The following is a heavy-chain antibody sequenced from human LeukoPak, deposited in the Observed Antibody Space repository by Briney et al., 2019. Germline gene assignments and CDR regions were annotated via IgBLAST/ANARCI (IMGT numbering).Heavy chain of an antibody. CDR1: GFTFSSYG. Sequence: TGGSLRLSCAASGFTFSSYGMHWVRQAPGKGLEWVAVIWYDGSNKYYADSVKGRFTISRDNSKNTLYLQMNSLRAEDTAVYYCARDSYETYYYDSSGPGDFDYWGQGTLVTVSS. CDR2: IWYDGSNK. V-gene: IGHV3-33*01. J-gene: IGHJ4*02. CDR3: ARDSYETYYYDSSGPGDFDY. D-gene: IGHD3-22*01.